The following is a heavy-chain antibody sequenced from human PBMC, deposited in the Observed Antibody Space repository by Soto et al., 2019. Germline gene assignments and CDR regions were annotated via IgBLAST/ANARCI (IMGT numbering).Heavy chain of an antibody. Sequence: ASVKVSCKASGYTFTSYYMHWVRQAPGQGLERMGIINPSGGSTSYAQKFQGRVTMTRDTSTSTVYMELSSLRFEDTAVYYCASSSWYHDDYMDVWGKGTTVTVSS. CDR3: ASSSWYHDDYMDV. CDR1: GYTFTSYY. D-gene: IGHD6-13*01. CDR2: INPSGGST. V-gene: IGHV1-46*03. J-gene: IGHJ6*03.